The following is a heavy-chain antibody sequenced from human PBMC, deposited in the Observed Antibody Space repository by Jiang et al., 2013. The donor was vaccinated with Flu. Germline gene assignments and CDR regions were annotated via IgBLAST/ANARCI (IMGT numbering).Heavy chain of an antibody. CDR2: INHSGST. CDR3: ARGQPGYSYGYGGDY. CDR1: GGSFSGYY. J-gene: IGHJ4*02. V-gene: IGHV4-34*01. D-gene: IGHD5-18*01. Sequence: PSETLSLTCAVYGGSFSGYYWSWIRQPPGKGLEWIGEINHSGSTNYNPSLKSRVTISVDTSKNQFSLKLSSVTAADTAVYYCARGQPGYSYGYGGDYWGQGTLVTVSS.